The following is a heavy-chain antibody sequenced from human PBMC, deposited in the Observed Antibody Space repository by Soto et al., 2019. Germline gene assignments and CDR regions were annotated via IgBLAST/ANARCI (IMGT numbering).Heavy chain of an antibody. J-gene: IGHJ6*02. CDR3: ARDGQGLAPYALDV. CDR1: GFTFSGHA. Sequence: QVPLVESGGGVAQPGRSLRLSCTVSGFTFSGHAMHWVRQAPGKGLEWVTQIWYDGSNKYYAESVKGRFTISRDNSKITLYLQMNSLRVEDTAVYYCARDGQGLAPYALDVWGQGTSVTVSS. D-gene: IGHD6-19*01. CDR2: IWYDGSNK. V-gene: IGHV3-33*01.